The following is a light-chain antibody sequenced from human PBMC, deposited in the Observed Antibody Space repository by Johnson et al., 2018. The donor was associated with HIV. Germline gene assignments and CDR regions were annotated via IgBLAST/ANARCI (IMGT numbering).Light chain of an antibody. V-gene: IGLV1-51*02. CDR3: GTWDSSLSAYV. J-gene: IGLJ1*01. CDR1: NSNIGNNY. CDR2: ENN. Sequence: QSVLTQPPSVSAAPGQKVTISCSGSNSNIGNNYVSWYQQLPGTAPKLLIYENNKRPSGIPDRFSGSKSGTSATLGITGLQTGDEADYYCGTWDSSLSAYVSGTGTKVTAL.